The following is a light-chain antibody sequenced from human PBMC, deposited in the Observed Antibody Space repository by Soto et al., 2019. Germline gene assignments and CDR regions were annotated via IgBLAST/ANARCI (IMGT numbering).Light chain of an antibody. CDR1: ETVPSSY. J-gene: IGKJ4*01. CDR2: DAS. V-gene: IGKV3-20*01. Sequence: EIVLTQSPDTLSLSAGERATLSCRASETVPSSYLAWFQQRPRQAPRLLIYDASNRATGVPDRFSGSGSGADFTLTINGLEPEDFAVYICQQYGNSPLTFGGGTRVEIK. CDR3: QQYGNSPLT.